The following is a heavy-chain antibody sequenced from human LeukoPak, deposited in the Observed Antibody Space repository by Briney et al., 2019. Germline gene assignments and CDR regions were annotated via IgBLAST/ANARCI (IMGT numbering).Heavy chain of an antibody. V-gene: IGHV4-61*01. CDR1: GGSVSSGSYY. CDR2: IYYSGST. CDR3: ARDGYYGSGSYSVYYFDY. D-gene: IGHD3-10*01. Sequence: PSETLSLTCTVSGGSVSSGSYYWIWIRQPPGKGLEWIGYIYYSGSTNYNPSLKSRVTISVDTSKNQFSLKLSSVTAADTAVYYCARDGYYGSGSYSVYYFDYWGQGTLVTVSS. J-gene: IGHJ4*02.